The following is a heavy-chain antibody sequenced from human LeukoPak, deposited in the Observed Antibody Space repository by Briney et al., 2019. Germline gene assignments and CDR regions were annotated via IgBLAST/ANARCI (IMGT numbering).Heavy chain of an antibody. J-gene: IGHJ4*02. Sequence: PGGSLRLSCAASGFTFSSYAMHWVRQAPGKGLEWVAVISYDGSNKYYADSVKGRFTISRDNSKNTLYLQMNSLRAEDTAVYYGARRHSSGWLDYWGQGTLVTVSS. V-gene: IGHV3-30-3*01. CDR1: GFTFSSYA. D-gene: IGHD6-19*01. CDR3: ARRHSSGWLDY. CDR2: ISYDGSNK.